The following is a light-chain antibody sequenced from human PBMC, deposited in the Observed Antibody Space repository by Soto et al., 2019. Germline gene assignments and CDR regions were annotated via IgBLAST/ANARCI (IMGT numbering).Light chain of an antibody. J-gene: IGKJ5*01. Sequence: DIQLTQSPSLLSASIGDRVTITCRASHDISTFLAWYQQKPGKAPKLLIYEASTLQSGVPSRFSGSGSGTDFTLTISSLQPEDFATYYCQQSYSIPITFGQGTRLEIK. V-gene: IGKV1-9*01. CDR2: EAS. CDR3: QQSYSIPIT. CDR1: HDISTF.